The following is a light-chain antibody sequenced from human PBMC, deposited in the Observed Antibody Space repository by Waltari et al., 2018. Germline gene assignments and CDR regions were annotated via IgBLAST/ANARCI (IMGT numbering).Light chain of an antibody. CDR3: HQTFSHPRPS. V-gene: IGKV1-39*01. CDR1: QSISTY. Sequence: DIQMTQSPSSLSASLGDRVTITCRASQSISTYLNWFQHNPGQAPKLLMHAASSLQSGVPSRLRGSGSGTDFTLTITSLQPEDFATYYCHQTFSHPRPSFGQGTKVDI. CDR2: AAS. J-gene: IGKJ2*01.